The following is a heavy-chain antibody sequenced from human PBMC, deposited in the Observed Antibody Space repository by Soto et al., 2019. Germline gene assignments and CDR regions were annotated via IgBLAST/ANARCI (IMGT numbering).Heavy chain of an antibody. D-gene: IGHD2-15*01. Sequence: EVQLVESGGGLVQPGGSLRLSCAASGFDFSNSWIHWVRQGPGKGLVWVSHINSDGSGTTYADSVKGRFTISRDNAKNTVYLHMNSLRAEDTAVYYCAKDTAYAIDVWGQGTTVTVSS. CDR2: INSDGSGT. CDR1: GFDFSNSW. V-gene: IGHV3-74*01. CDR3: AKDTAYAIDV. J-gene: IGHJ6*02.